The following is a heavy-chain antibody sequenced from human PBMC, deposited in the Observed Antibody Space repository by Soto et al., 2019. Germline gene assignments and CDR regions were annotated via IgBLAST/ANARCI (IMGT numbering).Heavy chain of an antibody. J-gene: IGHJ4*02. D-gene: IGHD3-3*01. CDR2: ISGSGGST. CDR1: GFTFSSYA. CDR3: AKVPRRLRFLEWLFYFDY. Sequence: EVQLLESGGGLVQPGGSLRLSCAASGFTFSSYAMSWVRQAPGKGLEWVSAISGSGGSTYYADSVKGRFTISRDNSKNALYLQMNSLRAEDTAVYYCAKVPRRLRFLEWLFYFDYWGRGTLVTVSS. V-gene: IGHV3-23*01.